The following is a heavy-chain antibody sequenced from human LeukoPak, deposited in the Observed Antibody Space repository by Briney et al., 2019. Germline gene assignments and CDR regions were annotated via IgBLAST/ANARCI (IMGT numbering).Heavy chain of an antibody. Sequence: GGTLRLSCAASGFTFSSYAMHWVRQAPGKGLEWVAVISYDGSNKYYADSVKGRFTISRDNSKNTLYLQMNSLRAEDTAVYYCAKGPFVVAAYFDYWGQGTLVTVSS. V-gene: IGHV3-30*04. J-gene: IGHJ4*02. CDR1: GFTFSSYA. D-gene: IGHD2-15*01. CDR2: ISYDGSNK. CDR3: AKGPFVVAAYFDY.